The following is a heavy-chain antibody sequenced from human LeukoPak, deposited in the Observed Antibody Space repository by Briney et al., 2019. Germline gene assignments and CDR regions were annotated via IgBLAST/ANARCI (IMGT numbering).Heavy chain of an antibody. CDR2: ISWNSGSI. J-gene: IGHJ4*02. Sequence: GGSLRLSCAASGFTFDDYAMHWVRQAPGKGLEWVSGISWNSGSIGYADSVKGRFTISRDNAKNSLYLQMNSLRAEDTALYYCAKDKGPRTSCFDYWGQGTLVTVSS. CDR3: AKDKGPRTSCFDY. CDR1: GFTFDDYA. V-gene: IGHV3-9*01.